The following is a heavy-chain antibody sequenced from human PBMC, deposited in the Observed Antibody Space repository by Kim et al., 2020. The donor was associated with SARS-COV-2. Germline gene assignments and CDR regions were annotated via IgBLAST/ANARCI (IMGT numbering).Heavy chain of an antibody. CDR3: ARVGKGPRWLQFGEGNYLDY. J-gene: IGHJ4*02. CDR2: INHSGST. V-gene: IGHV4-34*01. D-gene: IGHD5-12*01. Sequence: SETLSLTCAVYGGSFSGYYWSWIRQPPGKGLEWIGEINHSGSTNYNPSLKSRVTISVDTSKNQFSLKLSSVTAADTAVYYCARVGKGPRWLQFGEGNYLDYWGQGTLVTVSS. CDR1: GGSFSGYY.